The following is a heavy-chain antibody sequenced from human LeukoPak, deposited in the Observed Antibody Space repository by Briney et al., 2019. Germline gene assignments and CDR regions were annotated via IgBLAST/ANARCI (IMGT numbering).Heavy chain of an antibody. CDR3: SRNSGYFDYFDY. V-gene: IGHV3-21*01. CDR2: ISGNT. J-gene: IGHJ4*02. CDR1: LFTFNSYS. D-gene: IGHD3-22*01. Sequence: PGGSLRLSCAASLFTFNSYSMNSVRQAPGKGLEWVSSISGNTYYADSVKGRFTISRDNGKNSLYLQMNSLRVEDTAVYYCSRNSGYFDYFDYWGQGTLVTVSS.